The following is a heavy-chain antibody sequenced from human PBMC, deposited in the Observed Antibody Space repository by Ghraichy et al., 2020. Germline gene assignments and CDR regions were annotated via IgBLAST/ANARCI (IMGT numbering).Heavy chain of an antibody. CDR1: GFTFSSYA. CDR3: AKSWDPIVVVTKFDY. J-gene: IGHJ4*02. V-gene: IGHV3-23*01. D-gene: IGHD3-22*01. Sequence: GGSLRLSCAASGFTFSSYAMSWVRQAPGKGLEWVSAISGSGGSTYYADSVKGRFTISRDNSKNTLYLQMNSLRAEDTAVYYCAKSWDPIVVVTKFDYWGQGTLVTVSS. CDR2: ISGSGGST.